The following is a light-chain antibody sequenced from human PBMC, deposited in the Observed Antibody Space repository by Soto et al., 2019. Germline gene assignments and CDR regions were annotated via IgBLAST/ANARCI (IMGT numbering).Light chain of an antibody. J-gene: IGKJ5*01. CDR2: KAS. CDR1: QSISNL. V-gene: IGKV1-5*03. Sequence: DIQMTQSPSTLSASVGDRVTITCRASQSISNLLAWYQQKPGRAPTLLIYKASTLESGVPSRFSGSGSGTEFSLTISSLQPDDVATYYCKQYTSYPLTFDQETRLEIK. CDR3: KQYTSYPLT.